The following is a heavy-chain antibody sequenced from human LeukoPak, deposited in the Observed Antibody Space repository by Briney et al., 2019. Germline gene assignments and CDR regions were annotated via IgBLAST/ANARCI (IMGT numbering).Heavy chain of an antibody. CDR3: ARDQGARTRWFDP. V-gene: IGHV3-21*01. CDR1: GFTFSSYS. CDR2: ISSSSSYI. D-gene: IGHD3-16*01. Sequence: PGGSLRLSCAASGFTFSSYSMNWVRQAPGKGLEWVSSISSSSSYIYYADSVKGRFTISRDNAKNSLYLQMNSLRAEDTAVYYCARDQGARTRWFDPWGQGTLVTVSS. J-gene: IGHJ5*02.